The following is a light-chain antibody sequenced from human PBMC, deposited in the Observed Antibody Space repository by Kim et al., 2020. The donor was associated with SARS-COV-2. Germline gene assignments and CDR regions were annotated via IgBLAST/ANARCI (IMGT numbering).Light chain of an antibody. CDR1: QSVSSSY. CDR3: QQYGSSPYS. J-gene: IGKJ2*03. Sequence: EIVLTQSPGTLSLSPGERATLSCRASQSVSSSYLAWYQQKPGQAPRLLIYGASRRATGIPDRFSGSGSGTDFTLTISRLGPEDFAVYYCQQYGSSPYSFGQGTKLEI. CDR2: GAS. V-gene: IGKV3-20*01.